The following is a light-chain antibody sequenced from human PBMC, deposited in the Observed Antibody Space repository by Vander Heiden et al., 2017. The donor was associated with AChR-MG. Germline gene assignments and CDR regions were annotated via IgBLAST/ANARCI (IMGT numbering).Light chain of an antibody. CDR2: GAS. CDR3: QQDNTWPQT. J-gene: IGKJ1*01. Sequence: EIVMTQSPVTLSVSPGERATLPCRASQTVTSKLAWYQQKPGQAPRLLIYGASTRATNIPVRFSGSGSGTEFTLTINSLQSEDFATYYCQQDNTWPQTFGQGTKVEIK. CDR1: QTVTSK. V-gene: IGKV3-15*01.